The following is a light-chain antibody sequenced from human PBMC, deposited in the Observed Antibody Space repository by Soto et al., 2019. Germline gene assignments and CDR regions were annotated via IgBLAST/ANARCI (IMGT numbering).Light chain of an antibody. CDR2: KAS. V-gene: IGKV1-5*03. CDR3: QHYNSYSET. J-gene: IGKJ1*01. CDR1: QTISSW. Sequence: DIQMTQSPSSLSEPVGHRVTITCRASQTISSWLAWYQQKPGKAPKLLIYKASTLKSGVPSRFSGSGSGTEFTLTIRSLQPDDFATYYCQHYNSYSETFGTGTKVDIK.